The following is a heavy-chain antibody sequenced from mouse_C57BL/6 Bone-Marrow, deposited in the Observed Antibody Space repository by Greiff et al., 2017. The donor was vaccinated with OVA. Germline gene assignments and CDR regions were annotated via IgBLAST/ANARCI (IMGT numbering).Heavy chain of an antibody. J-gene: IGHJ1*03. Sequence: VQLQQSGAELARPGASVKLSCTASGYTFTSYGISWVKQRTGQGLEWIGEIYPRSGNTYYNEQFKGKATLTADKSSSTAYMELRSLTSEDAAVYVCANYDVTREWYFDVWGTGTTVTVSS. CDR1: GYTFTSYG. D-gene: IGHD2-4*01. V-gene: IGHV1-81*01. CDR2: IYPRSGNT. CDR3: ANYDVTREWYFDV.